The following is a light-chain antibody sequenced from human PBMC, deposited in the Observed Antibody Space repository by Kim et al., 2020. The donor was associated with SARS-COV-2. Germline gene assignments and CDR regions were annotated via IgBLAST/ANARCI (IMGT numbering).Light chain of an antibody. CDR1: QSISSN. CDR2: AAS. CDR3: QQYNNWPLT. V-gene: IGKV3-15*01. J-gene: IGKJ4*01. Sequence: VSPGESATLSCRASQSISSNLAWYQQKPGQAPRLLIYAASTRATGIPARFSGSGSGTEFTLTLSSLQSEDFAVYYCQQYNNWPLTFGGGTKVDIK.